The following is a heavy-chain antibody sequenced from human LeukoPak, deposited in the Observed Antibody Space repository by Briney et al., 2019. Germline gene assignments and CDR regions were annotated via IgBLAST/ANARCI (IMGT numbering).Heavy chain of an antibody. V-gene: IGHV1-69*13. J-gene: IGHJ5*02. CDR1: GGTFSSYA. CDR2: IIPIFGTA. Sequence: SVKVSCKASGGTFSSYAISWVRQAPGQGLEWMGGIIPIFGTANYAQKFQGRVTITADESTSTAYMELSSLRSEDTAVYYCARDAGGDTAMALNWFDPWGQGTLVTVSS. CDR3: ARDAGGDTAMALNWFDP. D-gene: IGHD5-18*01.